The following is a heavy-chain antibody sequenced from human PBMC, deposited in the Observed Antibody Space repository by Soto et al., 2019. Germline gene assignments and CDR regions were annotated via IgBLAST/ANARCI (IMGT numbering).Heavy chain of an antibody. CDR2: IYYSGST. CDR3: ARLDYGDLYYGMDV. J-gene: IGHJ6*02. Sequence: SETLSLTWTVSGGSISSGGYYWSWIRQHPGKGLEWIGYIYYSGSTYYNPSLKSRVTISVDTSKNQFSLKLSSVTAADTAVYYCARLDYGDLYYGMDVWGQGTTVTVS. V-gene: IGHV4-31*02. D-gene: IGHD4-17*01. CDR1: GGSISSGGYY.